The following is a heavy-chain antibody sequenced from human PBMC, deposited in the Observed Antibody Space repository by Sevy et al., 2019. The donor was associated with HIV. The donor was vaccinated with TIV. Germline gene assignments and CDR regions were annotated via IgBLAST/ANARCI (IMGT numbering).Heavy chain of an antibody. J-gene: IGHJ4*02. CDR1: GFTFSSYA. V-gene: IGHV3-30-3*01. D-gene: IGHD6-19*01. CDR3: ARIPSSGSDY. Sequence: GGSLRLSCAASGFTFSSYAMHWVRQAPGKGLEWVAVISYDGSNKYYADSVKGRFTISRDNSKNTLYLQMNSLRAEDTAVYYCARIPSSGSDYWGQGTLVTVSS. CDR2: ISYDGSNK.